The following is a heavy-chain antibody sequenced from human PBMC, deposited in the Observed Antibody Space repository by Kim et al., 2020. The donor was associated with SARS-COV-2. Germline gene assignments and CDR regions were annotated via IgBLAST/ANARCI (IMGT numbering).Heavy chain of an antibody. CDR3: ARQLDYDILTGYSEADAFDI. V-gene: IGHV5-51*01. CDR1: GYSFTSYW. CDR2: IYPGDSDT. Sequence: GESLKISCKGSGYSFTSYWIGWVRQMPGKGLEWMGIIYPGDSDTRYSPSFQGQVTISADKSISTAYLQWSSLKASDTAMYYCARQLDYDILTGYSEADAFDIWGQGTMVTVSS. D-gene: IGHD3-9*01. J-gene: IGHJ3*02.